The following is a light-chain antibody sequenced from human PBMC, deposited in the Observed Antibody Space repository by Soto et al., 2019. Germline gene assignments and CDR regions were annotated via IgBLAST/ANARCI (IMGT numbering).Light chain of an antibody. J-gene: IGKJ4*01. CDR1: QHVTTTY. Sequence: IVLTQSPATLSLSPGERATLSCTASQHVTTTYIAWHQQKFGQAPRLLIYGASTRATGTPDRFTGGGFGTDFTLTISRVEPEDFAVYYCQQYDSSFTFGGGTKVDIK. CDR2: GAS. CDR3: QQYDSSFT. V-gene: IGKV3-20*01.